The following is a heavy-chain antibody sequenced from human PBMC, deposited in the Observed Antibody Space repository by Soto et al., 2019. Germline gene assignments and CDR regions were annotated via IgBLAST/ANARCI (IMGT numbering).Heavy chain of an antibody. CDR3: ARILVGDGYNDY. Sequence: GGSLRLSCAASGFTFSSSRMHWVRQFPGKGLVWVSHIDSDGNITTYADSVKGRFTISRDNAKNTLYLQMNSLRAEDTAVYYCARILVGDGYNDYWGQGTLVTVSS. D-gene: IGHD5-12*01. CDR1: GFTFSSSR. V-gene: IGHV3-74*01. CDR2: IDSDGNIT. J-gene: IGHJ4*02.